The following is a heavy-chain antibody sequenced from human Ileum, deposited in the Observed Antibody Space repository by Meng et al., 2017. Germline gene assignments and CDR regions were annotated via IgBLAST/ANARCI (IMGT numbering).Heavy chain of an antibody. CDR3: ASQYSSCWSFDY. J-gene: IGHJ4*02. CDR1: CYSISCGYY. Sequence: HLQHLGAGLLKPAESLSLAFAVSCYSISCGYYWGRIQQPPGNVLEWIGEINHSGNTNYNPSLKSRVTIAVDESKNHFSLKLSSATAADTAVYYCASQYSSCWSFDYWGQGTLVTASS. CDR2: INHSGNT. D-gene: IGHD6-13*01. V-gene: IGHV4-34*01.